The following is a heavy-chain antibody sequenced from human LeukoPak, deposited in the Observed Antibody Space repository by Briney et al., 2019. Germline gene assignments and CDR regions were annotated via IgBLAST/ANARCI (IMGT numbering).Heavy chain of an antibody. CDR2: IYTSGST. V-gene: IGHV4-61*02. Sequence: SETLSLTRTVSGGSLSSGSYYWRWIRQPAGKGLEWIGRIYTSGSTNYNPSLKSRVTISVDTSKTQFSLKLSSVTAADTAVYYCARVGRLRLRYFDYWGQGTLVSVSS. CDR1: GGSLSSGSYY. D-gene: IGHD5-12*01. J-gene: IGHJ4*02. CDR3: ARVGRLRLRYFDY.